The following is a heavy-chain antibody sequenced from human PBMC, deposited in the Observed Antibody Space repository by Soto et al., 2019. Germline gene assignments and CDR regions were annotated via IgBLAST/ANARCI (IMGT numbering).Heavy chain of an antibody. D-gene: IGHD2-21*02. J-gene: IGHJ4*02. CDR3: AKKGVVTARTPFDY. V-gene: IGHV3-23*01. CDR1: GFTFSNYA. Sequence: GESLKISCVASGFTFSNYAMSWVRQAPGKGLEWVSAISASGASTYYADSVKGRFTISRDSSKNTLFLQMNSLRAEDTAVYYCAKKGVVTARTPFDYWGQGALVTVSS. CDR2: ISASGAST.